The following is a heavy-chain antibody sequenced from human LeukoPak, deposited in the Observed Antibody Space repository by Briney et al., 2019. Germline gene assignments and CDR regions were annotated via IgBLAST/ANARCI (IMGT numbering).Heavy chain of an antibody. D-gene: IGHD3-10*01. CDR3: ARGLYYYGSGSYYLDY. Sequence: SETLSLTCAGYGGSFSGYYWSWIRQPPGKGLEWIGEINHSGSTNYNPSLKSRVTISVDTSKNQFSLKLSSVTAADTAVYYCARGLYYYGSGSYYLDYWGQGTLVTVSS. CDR1: GGSFSGYY. J-gene: IGHJ4*02. V-gene: IGHV4-34*01. CDR2: INHSGST.